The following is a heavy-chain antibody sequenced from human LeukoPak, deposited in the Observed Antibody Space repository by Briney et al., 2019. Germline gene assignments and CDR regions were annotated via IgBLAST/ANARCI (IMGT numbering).Heavy chain of an antibody. CDR1: GYTFTGYY. Sequence: ASVKVSCKASGYTFTGYYMHWVRQAPGQGLEWMGWINPNSGGTNYAQKFQGRVTMTRDTSISTAYMELSRLRSDDTAVYYCARVRITMVRGARGSWFDPWGQGTLVTVSS. CDR3: ARVRITMVRGARGSWFDP. CDR2: INPNSGGT. J-gene: IGHJ5*02. D-gene: IGHD3-10*01. V-gene: IGHV1-2*02.